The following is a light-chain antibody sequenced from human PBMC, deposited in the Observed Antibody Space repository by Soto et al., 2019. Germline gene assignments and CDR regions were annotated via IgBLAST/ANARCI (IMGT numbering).Light chain of an antibody. V-gene: IGKV1-5*03. CDR2: KAS. Sequence: DIQMTQSPSTLSASVGDRVAITCRASQSISSWLALYQQKPGKAPKVLIYKASSLKSGVPSRFSGSGSGTEFTLTICSLQSDDFATYYCQQYKSYSSSFGQGTKLEIK. CDR3: QQYKSYSSS. J-gene: IGKJ2*03. CDR1: QSISSW.